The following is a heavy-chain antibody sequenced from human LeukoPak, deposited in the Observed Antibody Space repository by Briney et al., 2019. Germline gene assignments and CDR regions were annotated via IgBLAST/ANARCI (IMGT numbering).Heavy chain of an antibody. D-gene: IGHD4-17*01. CDR2: ISSSSSYI. V-gene: IGHV3-21*01. Sequence: PGGSLRLSCAASGFTFSSYSMNWVRQAPGKGLECVSSISSSSSYIYYADSVKGRFTISRDNAKNSLYLQMNSLRAEDTAVYYCANSDEDYEYFDLWGRGTLVTVSS. CDR1: GFTFSSYS. CDR3: ANSDEDYEYFDL. J-gene: IGHJ2*01.